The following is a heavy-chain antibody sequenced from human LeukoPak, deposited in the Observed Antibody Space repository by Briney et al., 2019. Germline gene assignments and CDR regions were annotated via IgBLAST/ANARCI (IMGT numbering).Heavy chain of an antibody. CDR3: ARVASITMIVVVIQKDAFDI. CDR2: INPNSGGT. Sequence: ASVKVSCKASGYTFTGYYMHWVRQAPGQGLEWMGWINPNSGGTNYAQKFQGRVTMTRDTSISTAYMELSRLRSDDTAVYYCARVASITMIVVVIQKDAFDIWGQGTMVTVSS. J-gene: IGHJ3*02. V-gene: IGHV1-2*02. CDR1: GYTFTGYY. D-gene: IGHD3-22*01.